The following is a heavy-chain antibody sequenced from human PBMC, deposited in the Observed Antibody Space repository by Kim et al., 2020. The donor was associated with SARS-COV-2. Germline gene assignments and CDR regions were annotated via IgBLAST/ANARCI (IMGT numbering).Heavy chain of an antibody. D-gene: IGHD5-18*01. Sequence: GGSLRLSCAASGFTFSSYGMHWVRQAPGKGLEWVAVISYDGSNKYYADSVKGRFTISRDNSKNTLYLQMNSLRAEDTAVYYCARDPSQLYSYGGDYFDYWGQGTLVTVSS. CDR3: ARDPSQLYSYGGDYFDY. CDR1: GFTFSSYG. J-gene: IGHJ4*02. CDR2: ISYDGSNK. V-gene: IGHV3-33*05.